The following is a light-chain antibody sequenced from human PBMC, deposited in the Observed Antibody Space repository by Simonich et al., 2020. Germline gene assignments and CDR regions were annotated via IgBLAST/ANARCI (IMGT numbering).Light chain of an antibody. CDR3: QQYNNWYT. CDR2: AAS. J-gene: IGKJ2*01. Sequence: AIRMTQSPSSLSASTGDRVTITCRASQGISTYLAWYQQKPGKVPKLLIYAASTLQSGVPSRFSGSGSGTEFTLTISSLQSEDFEVYYCQQYNNWYTFGQGTKLEIK. CDR1: QGISTY. V-gene: IGKV1-8*01.